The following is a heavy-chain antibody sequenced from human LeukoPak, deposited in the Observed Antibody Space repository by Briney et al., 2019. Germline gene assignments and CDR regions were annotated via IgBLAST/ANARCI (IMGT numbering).Heavy chain of an antibody. CDR3: ARDQGLWFGEWD. V-gene: IGHV3-53*01. CDR2: IYSGGST. D-gene: IGHD3-10*01. J-gene: IGHJ4*02. Sequence: GGSLRLSCAASGFTISSNYMSWVRQTPGKGLEWVSVIYSGGSTYYADSVKGRFTISRDNSKNTLYLQMNSLRAEDTAVYYCARDQGLWFGEWDWGQGTLVTVSS. CDR1: GFTISSNY.